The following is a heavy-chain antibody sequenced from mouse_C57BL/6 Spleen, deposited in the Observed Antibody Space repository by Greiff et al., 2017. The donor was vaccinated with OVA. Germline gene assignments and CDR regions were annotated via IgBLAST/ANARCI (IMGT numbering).Heavy chain of an antibody. V-gene: IGHV1-69*01. CDR1: GYTFTSYW. Sequence: VQLQQSGAELVMPGASVKLSCKASGYTFTSYWMHWVKQRPGQGLEWIGEIDPSDSYTNYNQKFKGKSTLTVDKSSSTAYMQLSSLTSEDSAVYYCARWGWDGAWFAYWGQGTLVTVSA. D-gene: IGHD4-1*01. CDR3: ARWGWDGAWFAY. J-gene: IGHJ3*01. CDR2: IDPSDSYT.